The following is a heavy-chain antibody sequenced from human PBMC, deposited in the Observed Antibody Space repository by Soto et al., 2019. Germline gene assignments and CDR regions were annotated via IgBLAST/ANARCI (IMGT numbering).Heavy chain of an antibody. J-gene: IGHJ3*02. D-gene: IGHD6-19*01. CDR2: ISSSGTSA. V-gene: IGHV3-23*01. Sequence: EVQLLESGGGLVQPGGSLRLSCAASGFTFSIYAMTWVRQAPGKGLEWVSTISSSGTSAYYADSVKGRFTFSRDNSKNTLYLQMNSLRVEDTAVYYCAKLGSNGWYDAFDIWGQGTVVTVSS. CDR1: GFTFSIYA. CDR3: AKLGSNGWYDAFDI.